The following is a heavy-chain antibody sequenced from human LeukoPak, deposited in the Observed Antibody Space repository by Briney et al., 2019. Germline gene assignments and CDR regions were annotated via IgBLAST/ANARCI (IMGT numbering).Heavy chain of an antibody. V-gene: IGHV4-39*01. Sequence: SETLSLTCSVSGDSVSRSDSYWDWIRQPPRKGLEWIGTIYYTGRTYYSPSLKSRVTMSVDTSNNQFSLNLRSVNAADTAVYYCAGRRYYDGSGYLEWGQGTLLSVSS. CDR1: GDSVSRSDSY. J-gene: IGHJ1*01. CDR3: AGRRYYDGSGYLE. CDR2: IYYTGRT. D-gene: IGHD3-22*01.